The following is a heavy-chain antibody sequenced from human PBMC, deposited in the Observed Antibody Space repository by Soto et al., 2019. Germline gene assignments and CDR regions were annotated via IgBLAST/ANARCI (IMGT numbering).Heavy chain of an antibody. Sequence: EVQLLESGGGLEQPGGSLRLSCAASGFVFSGYETDWVRQAPGKGLEWVAYISARGATIYYADSVRGRFTISRDDAQNSLFLHMNGLRVEDTAVYYCVRGTAYFYYAFDAWGPGTTVTVSS. CDR1: GFVFSGYE. D-gene: IGHD5-18*01. CDR3: VRGTAYFYYAFDA. CDR2: ISARGATI. V-gene: IGHV3-48*03. J-gene: IGHJ6*02.